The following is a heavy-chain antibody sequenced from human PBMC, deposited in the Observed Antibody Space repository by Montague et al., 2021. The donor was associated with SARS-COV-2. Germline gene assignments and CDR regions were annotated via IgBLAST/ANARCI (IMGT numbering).Heavy chain of an antibody. D-gene: IGHD3-10*01. J-gene: IGHJ3*02. CDR1: GDSINNSRYY. Sequence: SETLSLTCSVSGDSINNSRYYWGWIRQPPGKGLEWIGTINYSGSAYYNPSLKSRVTISVDTSKDQFSLKLNSVTATDTAVYYCARLESTRGVIIRGALHIWGQGTKVTVSS. CDR2: INYSGSA. CDR3: ARLESTRGVIIRGALHI. V-gene: IGHV4-39*01.